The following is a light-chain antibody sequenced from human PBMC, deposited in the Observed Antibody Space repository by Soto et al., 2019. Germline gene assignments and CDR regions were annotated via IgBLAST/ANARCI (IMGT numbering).Light chain of an antibody. V-gene: IGKV1-9*01. J-gene: IGKJ2*01. CDR2: AAS. CDR3: HQLNTHPYT. Sequence: DIQLTQSPSFLSAAVGDRVTLTCRASQGISSFLAWYQQKPGKAPKLLISAASTLQSGVPSRLSGSGSGTEFTLTISSLQTEDFATYYCHQLNTHPYTFGQGTKLEIK. CDR1: QGISSF.